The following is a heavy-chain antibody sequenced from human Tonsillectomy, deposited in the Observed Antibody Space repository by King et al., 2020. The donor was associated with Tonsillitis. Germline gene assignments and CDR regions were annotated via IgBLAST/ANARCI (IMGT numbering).Heavy chain of an antibody. CDR3: AREGGITVTLFDY. J-gene: IGHJ4*02. CDR2: IIPIFGTA. V-gene: IGHV1-69*01. D-gene: IGHD4-17*01. Sequence: QLVQSGAEVKKPRSSVKVSCKASGGTFSTYGLSWVRQAPGQGLEWMGGIIPIFGTAHYAQKFQGRLTITADESTSTAYMELSSLTSEDTAVYYCAREGGITVTLFDYWGQGPLVAVSS. CDR1: GGTFSTYG.